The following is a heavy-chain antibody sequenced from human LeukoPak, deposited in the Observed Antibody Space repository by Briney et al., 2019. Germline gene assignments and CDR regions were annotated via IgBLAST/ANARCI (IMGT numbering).Heavy chain of an antibody. CDR1: GFTFSSYA. CDR3: AKDRGGSSELGDAFDV. D-gene: IGHD1-26*01. CDR2: ISYSSGSI. Sequence: GGSLRPSCAASGFTFSSYAMHWVRQAPGKGLEWVSGISYSSGSIGYVDSVKGRFTISRDNAKNSLYLQMNSLRVEDTALYYCAKDRGGSSELGDAFDVWGQGTMVRVSS. J-gene: IGHJ3*01. V-gene: IGHV3-9*01.